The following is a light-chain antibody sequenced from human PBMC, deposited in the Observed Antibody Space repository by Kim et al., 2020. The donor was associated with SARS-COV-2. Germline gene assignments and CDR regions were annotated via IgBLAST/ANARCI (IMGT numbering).Light chain of an antibody. V-gene: IGLV3-21*04. CDR2: YDS. CDR3: QVWDSSSDHRVV. CDR1: GIGSKS. Sequence: PGKTARVSCGGNGIGSKSVHRYQQRSGQAPVLVIYYDSDRPSGIPERFSGSNSGNTATLTISRVEAGDEADYYCQVWDSSSDHRVVFGGGTQLTVL. J-gene: IGLJ2*01.